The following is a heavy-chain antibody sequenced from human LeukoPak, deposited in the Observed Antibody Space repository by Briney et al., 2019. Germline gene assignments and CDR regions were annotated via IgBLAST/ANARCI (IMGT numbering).Heavy chain of an antibody. CDR2: ISSSGSTI. V-gene: IGHV3-48*03. CDR1: RFTFSSYE. CDR3: ARMSRAVAGGDYFDY. Sequence: GGSLRLSCAASRFTFSSYEMNWVRQAPGKGLEWVSYISSSGSTIYYADSVKGRFTISRDNAKNSLYLQMNSLRAEDTAVYYCARMSRAVAGGDYFDYWGQGTLVTVSS. D-gene: IGHD6-19*01. J-gene: IGHJ4*02.